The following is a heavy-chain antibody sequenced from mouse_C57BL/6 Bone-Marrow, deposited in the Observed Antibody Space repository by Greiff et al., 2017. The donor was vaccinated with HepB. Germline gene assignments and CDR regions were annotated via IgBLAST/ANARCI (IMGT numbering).Heavy chain of an antibody. Sequence: EVQLVESGGGLVKPGGSLKLSCAASGFTFSSYAMSWVRQTPEKRLEWVATISDGGSYTYYPDNVKGRFTISRDNAKNNLYLQMSHLKSEDTAMYYCACTVVGYFDVWGTGTTVTVSS. V-gene: IGHV5-4*01. CDR3: ACTVVGYFDV. D-gene: IGHD1-1*01. J-gene: IGHJ1*03. CDR1: GFTFSSYA. CDR2: ISDGGSYT.